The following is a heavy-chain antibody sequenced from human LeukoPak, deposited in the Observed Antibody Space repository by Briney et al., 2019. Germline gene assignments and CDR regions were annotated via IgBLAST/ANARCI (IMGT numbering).Heavy chain of an antibody. CDR2: ISGNGGDT. CDR3: AKAPVTTCSGAYCYPFDY. J-gene: IGHJ4*02. D-gene: IGHD2-15*01. Sequence: GGSLRLSCAASGFTFSSYGMSWVRQAPGKGLEWVSAISGNGGDTFYADSVKGRFTNSRDNSKDTLYLQMNSLRAGDAAVYYCAKAPVTTCSGAYCYPFDYWSQGTLVTVSS. CDR1: GFTFSSYG. V-gene: IGHV3-23*01.